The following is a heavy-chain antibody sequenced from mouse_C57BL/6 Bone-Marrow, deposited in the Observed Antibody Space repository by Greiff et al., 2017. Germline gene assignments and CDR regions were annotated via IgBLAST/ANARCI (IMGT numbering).Heavy chain of an antibody. D-gene: IGHD1-1*01. Sequence: EVQLQQSGPELVKPGASVKISCKASGYTFTDYYMNWVKQSHGKSLEWIGDINPNNGGTSYNQKFKGKATLTVDKSSSTAYMELRSLTSGDSAVYYCAKDGDYYGSSYENDWGQGTTLTVSS. V-gene: IGHV1-26*01. CDR1: GYTFTDYY. CDR3: AKDGDYYGSSYEND. J-gene: IGHJ2*01. CDR2: INPNNGGT.